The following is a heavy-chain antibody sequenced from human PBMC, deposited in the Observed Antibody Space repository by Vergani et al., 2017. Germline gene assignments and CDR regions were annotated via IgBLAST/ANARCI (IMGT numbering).Heavy chain of an antibody. J-gene: IGHJ3*02. D-gene: IGHD3-10*01. CDR2: SRSKAYGLSK. Sequence: EVQLVESGGDLVQPGRSLRLSCTASGFTFGYYAMDWFRQAPGQGLEWVGGSRSKAYGLSKKYAASVKGRCTISRDDSKSIAYLQMNNLQTEDTAMYYCVRDQVTMLRGSDALDIWGQGTMVTVSS. CDR3: VRDQVTMLRGSDALDI. V-gene: IGHV3-49*03. CDR1: GFTFGYYA.